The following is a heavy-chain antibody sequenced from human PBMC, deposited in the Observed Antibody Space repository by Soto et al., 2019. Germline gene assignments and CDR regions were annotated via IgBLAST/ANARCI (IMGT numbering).Heavy chain of an antibody. CDR1: GYTFTSYA. V-gene: IGHV1-3*01. CDR3: ARSIVVVTALDY. CDR2: INAGNGNT. J-gene: IGHJ4*02. Sequence: APAKVSCKASGYTFTSYARHWVRQAPGQRLEWMGWINAGNGNTKYSQKFQGRVTITRDTSASTAYMELSSLRSEDTAVYYCARSIVVVTALDYWGQGTLVTVSS. D-gene: IGHD2-21*02.